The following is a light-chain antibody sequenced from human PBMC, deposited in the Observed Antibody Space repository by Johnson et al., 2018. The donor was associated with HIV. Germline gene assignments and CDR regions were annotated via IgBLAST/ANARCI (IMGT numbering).Light chain of an antibody. V-gene: IGLV1-51*01. Sequence: QSVLTQPPSVSAAPGQNVNISCSGGSSDMGNYAVSWYQQLPGTAPKLLIYDNNKRPSGIPDRFSGSKSGTSATLGITGLQTGDEAGYYCGTWDRSLRAYVFGTGTKVTVL. CDR3: GTWDRSLRAYV. J-gene: IGLJ1*01. CDR2: DNN. CDR1: SSDMGNYA.